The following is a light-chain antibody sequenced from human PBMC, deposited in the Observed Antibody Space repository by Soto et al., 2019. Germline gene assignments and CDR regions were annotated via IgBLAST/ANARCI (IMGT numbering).Light chain of an antibody. J-gene: IGLJ1*01. Sequence: QSALTQPPSASGSPGQSVAISCTGTSSDVGGYNYVSWYQQHPGKAPKLMIYEVNTRPSGVPDRFSGSKSGNTASLTVSGLQAEDEADYYCSSYAGSSNVFGTVTKLTVL. V-gene: IGLV2-8*01. CDR2: EVN. CDR3: SSYAGSSNV. CDR1: SSDVGGYNY.